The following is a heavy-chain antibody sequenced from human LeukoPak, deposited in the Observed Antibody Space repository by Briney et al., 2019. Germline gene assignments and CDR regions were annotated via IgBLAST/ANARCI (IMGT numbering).Heavy chain of an antibody. V-gene: IGHV3-23*03. J-gene: IGHJ4*02. CDR1: GFTFSSYA. CDR3: ARRPGN. Sequence: GGSLRLSCAASGFTFSSYAMSWVRQAPGKGLEWVSLIYSGGAIRYADSVKGRFTISRDSSKNTLFLQMNDLTVEGTARYYCARRPGNWGQGILVTVSS. CDR2: IYSGGAI. D-gene: IGHD1-14*01.